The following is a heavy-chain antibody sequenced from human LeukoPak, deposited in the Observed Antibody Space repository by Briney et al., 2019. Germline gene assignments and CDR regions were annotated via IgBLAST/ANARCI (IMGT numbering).Heavy chain of an antibody. CDR1: GFTFSNYW. CDR3: ARDKIVGATHFDY. Sequence: GGSLRLSCAASGFTFSNYWMSWVRQTPGKGLEWVANIKQDGSEKYYVDSVKGRFTISRDNAKNSLYLQMSSLGAEDTAVYYCARDKIVGATHFDYWGQGTLVTVSS. CDR2: IKQDGSEK. V-gene: IGHV3-7*01. D-gene: IGHD1-26*01. J-gene: IGHJ4*02.